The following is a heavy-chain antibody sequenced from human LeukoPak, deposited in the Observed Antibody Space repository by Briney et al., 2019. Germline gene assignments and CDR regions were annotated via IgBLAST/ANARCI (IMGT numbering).Heavy chain of an antibody. CDR2: INGDGTSL. Sequence: PGGSLRLSCAASGFTLNTYWMNWVRQAPGKGLVWVSRINGDGTSLTYADSVKGRFTVSRDNAKNTVYLQMNSLRAEDTAVYYCTRDLRMDYCYVDYYYYGMDVWGQGTTVTVSS. CDR1: GFTLNTYW. D-gene: IGHD3-16*02. J-gene: IGHJ6*02. V-gene: IGHV3-74*03. CDR3: TRDLRMDYCYVDYYYYGMDV.